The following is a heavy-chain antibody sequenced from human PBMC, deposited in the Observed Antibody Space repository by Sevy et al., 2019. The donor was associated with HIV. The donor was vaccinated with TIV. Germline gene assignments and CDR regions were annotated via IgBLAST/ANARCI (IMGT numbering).Heavy chain of an antibody. D-gene: IGHD3-10*01. CDR3: AGGTMVREVIIGSYNGFDP. CDR2: INAGNGNT. Sequence: ASVKVSCKASGYTFTSYAMHWVRQAPGQRLEWMGWINAGNGNTKYSQKFQGRVTITRDTSASTAYMELSSLRSEDTGGYYCAGGTMVREVIIGSYNGFDPWGQGTLVTVSS. J-gene: IGHJ5*02. CDR1: GYTFTSYA. V-gene: IGHV1-3*01.